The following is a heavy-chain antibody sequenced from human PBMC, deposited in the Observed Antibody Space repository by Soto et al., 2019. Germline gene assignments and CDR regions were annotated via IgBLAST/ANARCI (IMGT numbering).Heavy chain of an antibody. J-gene: IGHJ4*02. CDR1: GFTLTTYS. D-gene: IGHD6-19*01. CDR3: ARGAGTGTSLFDY. Sequence: GGSLRLSCAVSGFTLTTYSMIWVRQAPGKGLEWNAFINKNRFTIYDADSVKGRFTISRDYAKNALYLQMDSLRHEDMAANYFARGAGTGTSLFDYWGLGTLVTVSP. V-gene: IGHV3-48*02. CDR2: INKNRFTI.